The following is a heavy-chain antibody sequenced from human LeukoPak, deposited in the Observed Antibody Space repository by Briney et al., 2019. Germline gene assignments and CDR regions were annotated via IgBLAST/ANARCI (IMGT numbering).Heavy chain of an antibody. J-gene: IGHJ4*02. CDR1: GESFRGPY. D-gene: IGHD1-26*01. CDR2: INHFGTT. CDR3: ARQSQSGSSY. V-gene: IGHV4-34*01. Sequence: SETLSLTCALYGESFRGPYWSWVRQTPGKGREWIGEINHFGTTESNPSLKSRVTISVDTSKNQFSLNLTSVTAADTAVYYCARQSQSGSSYWGQGIRVTVSS.